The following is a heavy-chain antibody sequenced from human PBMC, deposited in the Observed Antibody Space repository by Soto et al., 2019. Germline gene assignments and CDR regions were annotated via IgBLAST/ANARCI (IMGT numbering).Heavy chain of an antibody. Sequence: PSETLSLTCTVSGGSISSGGYYWSWIRQHPGKGLEWIGYIYYSGSTYYNPSLKSRVTISVDTSKNQFSLKLSSVTAADTTVYYCAGYSSRMNDAFDIWGQGTMGTVSS. D-gene: IGHD6-13*01. CDR1: GGSISSGGYY. V-gene: IGHV4-31*03. J-gene: IGHJ3*02. CDR3: AGYSSRMNDAFDI. CDR2: IYYSGST.